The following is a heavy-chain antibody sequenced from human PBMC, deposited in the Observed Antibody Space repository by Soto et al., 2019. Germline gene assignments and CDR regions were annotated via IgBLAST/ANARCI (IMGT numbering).Heavy chain of an antibody. V-gene: IGHV1-69*01. Sequence: QVQLVQSGAEVKKPGSSVKVSCKASGGTVSSYAISWVRQAPGQGLEWMGGIIPIFGTANYAQKFQGRVTITADESPSTAYMELSSLRSEDTAVYYCAREGYCSGGSCYPEYFQHWGQGTLVTVSS. J-gene: IGHJ1*01. CDR1: GGTVSSYA. D-gene: IGHD2-15*01. CDR2: IIPIFGTA. CDR3: AREGYCSGGSCYPEYFQH.